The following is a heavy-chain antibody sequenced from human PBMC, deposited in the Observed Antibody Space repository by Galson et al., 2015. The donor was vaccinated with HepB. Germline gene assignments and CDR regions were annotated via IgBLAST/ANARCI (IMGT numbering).Heavy chain of an antibody. CDR2: ISWSGDSI. CDR1: GFKFDDYA. D-gene: IGHD3-3*02. V-gene: IGHV3-9*01. J-gene: IGHJ4*03. Sequence: SLRLSCAASGFKFDDYAIHWFRQAPGKGLEWVSGISWSGDSIGYAASVQGRFTISRDNAKSSLYLQMNSLRAEDAAFYYCVKGSAAPIRGCSYHLDNCVYGGLATVSS. CDR3: VKGSAAPIRGCSYHLDN.